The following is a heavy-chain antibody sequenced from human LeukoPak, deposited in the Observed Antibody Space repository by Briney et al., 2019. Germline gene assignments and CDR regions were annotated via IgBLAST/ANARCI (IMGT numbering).Heavy chain of an antibody. CDR2: IYTSGST. CDR1: GDSISSGSYY. V-gene: IGHV4-61*02. J-gene: IGHJ6*02. D-gene: IGHD3-3*01. CDR3: ARDSTPVLRFLEWLPAYYYYYGMDG. Sequence: SQTLSLTCTVSGDSISSGSYYWSWIRQPAGKGLEWIGRIYTSGSTNYNPSLKSRVTISVDTSKNQFSLKLSSVTAADTAVYYCARDSTPVLRFLEWLPAYYYYYGMDGWGQGTTVTVS.